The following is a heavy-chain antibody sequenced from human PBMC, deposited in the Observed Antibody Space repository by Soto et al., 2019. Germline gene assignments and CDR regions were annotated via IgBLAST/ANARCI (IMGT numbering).Heavy chain of an antibody. J-gene: IGHJ6*03. D-gene: IGHD3-10*01. CDR3: ARGRSNMVRGVPLYNRVRYYYYYMDV. V-gene: IGHV4-34*01. CDR2: INHSGST. Sequence: PSQPLSLTCTVYHGSFSGYYLSWILKNPSKLLEFIWEINHSGSTNYNPSLKSRVTISVDTSKNQFSLKLSSVTAADTAVYYCARGRSNMVRGVPLYNRVRYYYYYMDVWGKGTTVTGSS. CDR1: HGSFSGYY.